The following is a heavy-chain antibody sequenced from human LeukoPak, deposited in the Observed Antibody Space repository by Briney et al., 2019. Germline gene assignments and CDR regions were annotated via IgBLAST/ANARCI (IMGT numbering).Heavy chain of an antibody. Sequence: GGSLRLSCAASGFTFSSYGMHWVRQAPGKGLEWVAVISYDGSHKYSADSVKGRFTISRDNSKNTLYLQMNSLRAEDTAVYYCARSEILDYWGQGTLVTVSS. J-gene: IGHJ4*02. CDR1: GFTFSSYG. CDR3: ARSEILDY. V-gene: IGHV3-30*03. CDR2: ISYDGSHK.